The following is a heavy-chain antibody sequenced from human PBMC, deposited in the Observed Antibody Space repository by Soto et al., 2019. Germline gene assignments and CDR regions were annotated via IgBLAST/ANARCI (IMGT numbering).Heavy chain of an antibody. CDR2: INPCDGST. CDR3: ARLIAYYDILTGYSNYYYYGMDV. Sequence: ASVTVSGRASGYSFTSYYMHWVRQAPGQGLEWMGIINPCDGSTSYAQKLQGRVTMTTDTSTSTAYMELRSLRSDDTAVYYCARLIAYYDILTGYSNYYYYGMDVWGQGTTVTVSS. CDR1: GYSFTSYY. J-gene: IGHJ6*02. D-gene: IGHD3-9*01. V-gene: IGHV1-46*01.